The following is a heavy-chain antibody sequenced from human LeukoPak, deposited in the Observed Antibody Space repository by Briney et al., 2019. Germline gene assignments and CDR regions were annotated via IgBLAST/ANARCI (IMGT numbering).Heavy chain of an antibody. CDR2: IYSDGKR. V-gene: IGHV3-53*01. CDR3: ARDLTLRRLTMVRGVMIPDSFDY. Sequence: QPGGSLRLSCAASGFVFTTNYLSWVRQAPGKGLEWVSIIYSDGKRYYADSVKGRFTISRDYSTNTLYLEMNSLRIEDTAMYYCARDLTLRRLTMVRGVMIPDSFDYWGQGTLVTVSS. D-gene: IGHD3-10*01. J-gene: IGHJ4*02. CDR1: GFVFTTNY.